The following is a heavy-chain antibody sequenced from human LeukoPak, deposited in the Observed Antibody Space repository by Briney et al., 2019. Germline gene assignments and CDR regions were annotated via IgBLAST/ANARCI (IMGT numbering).Heavy chain of an antibody. CDR1: GFTFSSYS. Sequence: GGSLRLSCAASGFTFSSYSMNWVRQAPGKGLEWVSSISSSSNYIYYADSLKGRFTVSRDNAKNSLYLQMDSLRAEDTAVYYCARALRPTVTFGGVIVDIAPSPLDYWGQGTLVTVSS. CDR3: ARALRPTVTFGGVIVDIAPSPLDY. J-gene: IGHJ4*02. D-gene: IGHD3-16*02. V-gene: IGHV3-21*01. CDR2: ISSSSNYI.